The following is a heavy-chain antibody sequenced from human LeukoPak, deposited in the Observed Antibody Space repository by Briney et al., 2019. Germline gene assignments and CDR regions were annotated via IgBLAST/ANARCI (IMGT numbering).Heavy chain of an antibody. J-gene: IGHJ6*03. V-gene: IGHV4-4*07. CDR3: ARAHHCSSTSCYQEGAGYYYYYMDV. Sequence: SETLSLTCTVSGGSISSYYWSWIRQPAGKGLEWIGRIYTSGSTNYNPSLKSRVTISVDTSKNQFSLKLSSVTAADTAVYYCARAHHCSSTSCYQEGAGYYYYYMDVWGKGTTVTISS. CDR1: GGSISSYY. CDR2: IYTSGST. D-gene: IGHD2-2*01.